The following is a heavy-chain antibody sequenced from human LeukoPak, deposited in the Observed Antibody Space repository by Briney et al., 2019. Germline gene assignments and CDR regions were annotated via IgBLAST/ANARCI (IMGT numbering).Heavy chain of an antibody. CDR2: ISSSGSTI. CDR1: GGSITSYY. D-gene: IGHD6-13*01. Sequence: LSLTCTVSGGSITSYYWSWIRQAPGKGLEWVSYISSSGSTIYYADSVKGRFTISRDNAKNSLYLQMNSLRAEDTAVYYCARDSSSWLVSYYYYYMDVWGKGTTVTISS. J-gene: IGHJ6*03. V-gene: IGHV3-11*01. CDR3: ARDSSSWLVSYYYYYMDV.